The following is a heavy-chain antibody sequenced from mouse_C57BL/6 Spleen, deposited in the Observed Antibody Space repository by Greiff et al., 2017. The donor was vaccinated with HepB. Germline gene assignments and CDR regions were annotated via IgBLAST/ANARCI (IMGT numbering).Heavy chain of an antibody. CDR2: INPNYGTT. CDR1: GYSFTDYN. D-gene: IGHD2-2*01. J-gene: IGHJ1*03. CDR3: ARRSMVTTDWYFDV. Sequence: EVQLQESGPELVKPGASVKISCKASGYSFTDYNMNWVKQSNGKSLEWIGVINPNYGTTSYNQKFKGKATLTVDQSSSTAYMQLNSLTSEDSAVYYCARRSMVTTDWYFDVWGTGTTVTVSS. V-gene: IGHV1-39*01.